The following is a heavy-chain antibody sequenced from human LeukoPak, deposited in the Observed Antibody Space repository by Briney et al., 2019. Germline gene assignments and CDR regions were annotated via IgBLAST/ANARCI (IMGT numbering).Heavy chain of an antibody. J-gene: IGHJ6*02. CDR3: AKDCSSGWYNYYYYGMDV. D-gene: IGHD6-19*01. V-gene: IGHV3-30*18. CDR1: GFTFSSYG. CDR2: ISYDGSNK. Sequence: GGSLRLSCAASGFTFSSYGMHWVRQAPGKGLEWVAVISYDGSNKYYADSVKGRFTISRDNSKNTLYLQMNSLRAEDTAVYYCAKDCSSGWYNYYYYGMDVWGQGTTVTVSS.